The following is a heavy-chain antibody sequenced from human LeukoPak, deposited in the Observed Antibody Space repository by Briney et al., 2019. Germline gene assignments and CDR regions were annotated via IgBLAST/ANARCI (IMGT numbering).Heavy chain of an antibody. J-gene: IGHJ6*04. V-gene: IGHV3-21*01. CDR3: ARGLLFYYGSGSYYESGDNYYYYGMDV. CDR2: ISSSSSYI. CDR1: GFTFSSYS. Sequence: GGSLRLSCAASGFTFSSYSMNWVRQAPGKGLEGVSSISSSSSYIYYADSVKGRFTISRDNAKNSLYLQMNSLRAEDTAVYYCARGLLFYYGSGSYYESGDNYYYYGMDVWGKGTTVTVSS. D-gene: IGHD3-10*01.